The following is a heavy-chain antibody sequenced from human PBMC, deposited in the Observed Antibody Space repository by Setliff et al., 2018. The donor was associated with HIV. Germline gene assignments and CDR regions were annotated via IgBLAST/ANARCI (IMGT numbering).Heavy chain of an antibody. CDR1: GGTFSSYA. CDR2: IIPILCIA. D-gene: IGHD6-19*01. CDR3: AKDIPGPAINSGRIKNWFDP. Sequence: SVKVSCKASGGTFSSYAISWVRQAPGQGLEWMGGIIPILCIANYAQKFQGRVTITADKTTNPAYMELRNLRSEYTAVYYCAKDIPGPAINSGRIKNWFDPWGEGTLVTVSS. J-gene: IGHJ5*02. V-gene: IGHV1-69*10.